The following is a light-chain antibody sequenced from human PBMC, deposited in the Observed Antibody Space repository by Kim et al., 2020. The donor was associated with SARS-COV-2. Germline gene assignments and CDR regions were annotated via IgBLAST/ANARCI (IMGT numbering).Light chain of an antibody. V-gene: IGLV2-14*01. CDR2: DVS. Sequence: QSALTQPASVSGSPGQSITISCTGTSSDVGGHNYVSWYQQHPGKAPKLMIYDVSKRPSGVSNRFSGSKSGNTASLTISGLQAEDEADYYCSSYTSSSTEVFGGGTKLTVL. CDR1: SSDVGGHNY. CDR3: SSYTSSSTEV. J-gene: IGLJ2*01.